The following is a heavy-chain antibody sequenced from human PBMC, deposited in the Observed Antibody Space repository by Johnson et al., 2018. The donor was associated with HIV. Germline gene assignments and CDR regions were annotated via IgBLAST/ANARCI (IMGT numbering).Heavy chain of an antibody. J-gene: IGHJ3*02. Sequence: VQLEESGGGLVQHGGSLRLSCAASGCTFSSYGMSWVRQAPGTGLEWVSTISGSGGSTYVADSVKGQFTISRDNSKNTLYLQMNSLRAEDTAVYYCAKNLGYSYGSPDAFDIWGQGTMVTVSS. D-gene: IGHD5-18*01. CDR2: ISGSGGST. CDR3: AKNLGYSYGSPDAFDI. CDR1: GCTFSSYG. V-gene: IGHV3-23*04.